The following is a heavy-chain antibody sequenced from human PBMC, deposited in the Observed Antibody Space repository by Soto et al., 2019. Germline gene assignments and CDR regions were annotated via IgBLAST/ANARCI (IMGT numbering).Heavy chain of an antibody. V-gene: IGHV1-8*01. CDR2: MNPNSGNT. J-gene: IGHJ6*02. Sequence: GASVTVSCKASGYTFTSYDINWVRQATGQGLEWMGWMNPNSGNTGYAQKFQGRVTMTRNTSISTAYMELSSLRSEDTAVYYCAAYYDFWSGPTVYGMDVWGQGTTVTVSS. CDR1: GYTFTSYD. CDR3: AAYYDFWSGPTVYGMDV. D-gene: IGHD3-3*01.